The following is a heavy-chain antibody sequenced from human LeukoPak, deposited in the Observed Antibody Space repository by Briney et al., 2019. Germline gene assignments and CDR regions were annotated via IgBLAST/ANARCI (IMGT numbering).Heavy chain of an antibody. CDR1: RFTPTNYA. V-gene: IGHV3-23*01. Sequence: PGGSLRLSCAASRFTPTNYAMSWVRPPPGKGGEWVSAIIRSGSSTYNPDSVKGRSTTSRDNPKNSLYLQINSQQAKDTAVYYCASDAPLRGLRYAVLDYWGGGTLVSVSS. CDR3: ASDAPLRGLRYAVLDY. J-gene: IGHJ4*02. CDR2: IIRSGSST. D-gene: IGHD5-18*01.